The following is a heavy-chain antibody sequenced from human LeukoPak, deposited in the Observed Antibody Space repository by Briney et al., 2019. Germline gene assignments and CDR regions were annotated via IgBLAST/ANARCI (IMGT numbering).Heavy chain of an antibody. D-gene: IGHD3-10*02. V-gene: IGHV3-7*01. CDR2: IGLDGSQQ. CDR3: GGEPRMLAY. J-gene: IGHJ4*02. CDR1: GFAFSGYW. Sequence: GGSLRLSCAASGFAFSGYWMSWVRQAPGKGLEWVASIGLDGSQQKYADSVKGRFTISRDNAKNSLFLQVIGLRAEDTAVYYCGGEPRMLAYWGQGTLVTVSS.